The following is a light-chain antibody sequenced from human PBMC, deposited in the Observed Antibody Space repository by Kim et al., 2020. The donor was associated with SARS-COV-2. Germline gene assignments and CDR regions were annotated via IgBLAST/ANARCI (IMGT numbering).Light chain of an antibody. CDR3: QQYGSSPWK. CDR1: QTISSSY. Sequence: IVLTQSPGTLSLSPGERATLSCRAGQTISSSYLAWYQQKPGQAPRLLIYGASNRATDIPVRFSGSGSGTDFTLTITRLETEDFAVYYCQQYGSSPWKFGQGTKVDIK. CDR2: GAS. V-gene: IGKV3-20*01. J-gene: IGKJ1*01.